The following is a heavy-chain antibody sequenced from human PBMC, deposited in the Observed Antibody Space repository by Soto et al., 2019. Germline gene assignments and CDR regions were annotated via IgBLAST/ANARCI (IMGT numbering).Heavy chain of an antibody. V-gene: IGHV3-30*18. CDR3: AKGGGSYSFDY. CDR1: GFTFSSYG. J-gene: IGHJ4*02. D-gene: IGHD3-10*01. Sequence: GGSLRLSCSVSGFTFSSYGMHWVRQAPGKGLGWVALISYDGSDKYYADSVKGRFTISRDNSKNALYLQMNSLRVEDTALYYCAKGGGSYSFDYWGQGTLVTVSS. CDR2: ISYDGSDK.